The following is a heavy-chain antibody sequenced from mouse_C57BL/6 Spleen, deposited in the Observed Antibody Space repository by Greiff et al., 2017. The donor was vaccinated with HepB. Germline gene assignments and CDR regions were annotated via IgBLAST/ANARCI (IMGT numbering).Heavy chain of an antibody. J-gene: IGHJ2*01. CDR3: ARIKKLVATYFDN. D-gene: IGHD1-1*01. Sequence: EVQLQQSGAELVKPGASVKLSCTASGFNIKDTYMHWVKQRPEQGLEWIGRIDPANGNTKYDPKFKSKATLTVDKSSSTAYLLLSGPTFEDSAVYYCARIKKLVATYFDNWGQGTTLTVSS. CDR1: GFNIKDTY. CDR2: IDPANGNT. V-gene: IGHV14-3*02.